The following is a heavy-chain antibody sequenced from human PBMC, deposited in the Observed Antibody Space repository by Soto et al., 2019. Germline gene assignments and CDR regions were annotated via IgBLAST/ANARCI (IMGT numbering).Heavy chain of an antibody. J-gene: IGHJ5*02. Sequence: SETLSLTCTVAGGSISSYYLSWIRQPPGKGLEWIGYIYYSGSTNYNPSLKSRVPISVDTSKNQFSLSLSSVTAADTAVYYCARVRQYYYDSSGYYNWFDPWGQGTLVTVSS. D-gene: IGHD3-22*01. CDR2: IYYSGST. CDR1: GGSISSYY. V-gene: IGHV4-59*01. CDR3: ARVRQYYYDSSGYYNWFDP.